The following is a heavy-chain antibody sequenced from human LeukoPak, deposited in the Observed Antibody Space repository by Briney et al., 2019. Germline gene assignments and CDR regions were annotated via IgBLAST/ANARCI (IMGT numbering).Heavy chain of an antibody. D-gene: IGHD3-10*01. CDR2: INHSGLT. Sequence: SETLSLTCAVYGGSFSGYYWSGIRQPPVKGLEGIGEINHSGLTNYNPPLQRRVTISVDTSKNQFSLKLSSVTAADTAVYYCARVPITMVRGGRGGPIDYWGQGTLVTVSS. CDR1: GGSFSGYY. CDR3: ARVPITMVRGGRGGPIDY. V-gene: IGHV4-34*01. J-gene: IGHJ4*02.